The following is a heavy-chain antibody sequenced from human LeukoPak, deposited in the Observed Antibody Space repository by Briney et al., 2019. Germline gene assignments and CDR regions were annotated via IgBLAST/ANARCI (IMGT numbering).Heavy chain of an antibody. D-gene: IGHD5-12*01. J-gene: IGHJ6*02. CDR2: ISYDGSNK. CDR3: AKDLSARVATIPYYGMDV. Sequence: GGSLRLSCAASGFTFSNYGMHWVRQAPGKGLEWVAVISYDGSNKYYADSVKGRFTISRDNSKNTLYLQMNSLRAEDTAVYYCAKDLSARVATIPYYGMDVWGQGTTVTVSS. CDR1: GFTFSNYG. V-gene: IGHV3-30*18.